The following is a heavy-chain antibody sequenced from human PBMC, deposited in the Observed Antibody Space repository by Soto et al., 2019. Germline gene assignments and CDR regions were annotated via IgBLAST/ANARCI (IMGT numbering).Heavy chain of an antibody. Sequence: QLVESGGGLVRPGGSLRLSCTASGFTFSNSGMNWVRQAPGKGLEWVSFVSSSSNYIYYADSVKGRFTISRDNAKNSVYLQMNGLRAEDTAVYYCARDLSHRVSKAIDYWGQGTLVTVSS. CDR3: ARDLSHRVSKAIDY. CDR1: GFTFSNSG. V-gene: IGHV3-21*01. CDR2: VSSSSNYI. J-gene: IGHJ4*02.